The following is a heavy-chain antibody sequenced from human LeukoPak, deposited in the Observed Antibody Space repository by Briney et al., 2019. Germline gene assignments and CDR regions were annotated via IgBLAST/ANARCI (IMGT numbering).Heavy chain of an antibody. V-gene: IGHV3-23*01. CDR1: GFTLSSYA. CDR2: ISVSGNT. Sequence: GGSLRLSCAASGFTLSSYAMSWVRQGPGKGLEWVSAISVSGNTYHADSVKGRFTISRDNSKNTLYLQMNSLRAEDTAVYYCANYYDSSGYPPVSGFDYWGQGTLVTVSS. CDR3: ANYYDSSGYPPVSGFDY. J-gene: IGHJ4*02. D-gene: IGHD3-22*01.